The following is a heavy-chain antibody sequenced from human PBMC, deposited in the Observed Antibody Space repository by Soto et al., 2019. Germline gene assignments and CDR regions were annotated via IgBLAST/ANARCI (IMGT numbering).Heavy chain of an antibody. CDR1: GFTFNNYW. D-gene: IGHD6-19*01. Sequence: EVQLVESGGGLVQPGGSLRLSCAASGFTFNNYWMSWVRQAPGKGLEWVASINQDGTLKYYVDSVKGRFTISRDNAQNSFFLQMISLRAEDTAVYYCARWQSSGWYLDVWGQGTLLSVSS. V-gene: IGHV3-7*03. J-gene: IGHJ4*02. CDR3: ARWQSSGWYLDV. CDR2: INQDGTLK.